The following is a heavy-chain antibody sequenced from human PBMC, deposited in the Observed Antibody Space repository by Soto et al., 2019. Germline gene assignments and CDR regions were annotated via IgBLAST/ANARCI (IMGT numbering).Heavy chain of an antibody. V-gene: IGHV3-7*01. CDR2: IKQDGSEK. J-gene: IGHJ6*02. CDR3: ARGAPANWNDVYYYYGMDV. D-gene: IGHD1-20*01. Sequence: EVQLVESGGGLVQPGGSLRLSCAASGFTFSSYWMSWVRQAPGKGLEWVANIKQDGSEKYYVDSVKGRFTISRDNAKNSLYLQMNSLRAEDTAVYYCARGAPANWNDVYYYYGMDVCGQGTTVTVSS. CDR1: GFTFSSYW.